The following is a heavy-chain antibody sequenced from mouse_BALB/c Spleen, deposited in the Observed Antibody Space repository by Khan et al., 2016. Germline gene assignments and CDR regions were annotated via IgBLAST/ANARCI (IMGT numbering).Heavy chain of an antibody. CDR1: GYSITSDYA. J-gene: IGHJ4*01. D-gene: IGHD1-1*01. CDR3: ARSDYGDKDAMDY. V-gene: IGHV3-2*02. CDR2: ISYSGST. Sequence: VQLQQSGPGLVKPSQSLSLTCTVTGYSITSDYAWNWIRQFPGNRLEWMGYISYSGSTSYNPSLNSRISITRDTSKNQFFLQLNSVTSEDTATYYCARSDYGDKDAMDYWGQGTSVTVSS.